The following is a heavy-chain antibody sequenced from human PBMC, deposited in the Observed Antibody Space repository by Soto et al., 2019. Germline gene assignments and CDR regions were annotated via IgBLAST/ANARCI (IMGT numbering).Heavy chain of an antibody. CDR1: GFTFSSYG. J-gene: IGHJ4*02. CDR2: ISYDGSNK. D-gene: IGHD6-13*01. Sequence: QVQLVESGGGVVQPGRSLRLSCAASGFTFSSYGMHWVRQAPGKGLEWVAVISYDGSNKYYADSVKGRFTISRDNSKNTLYLQMNSLRAEDTAVYYCAKDQYSSSWYYFDYWGQGTLVTGPS. V-gene: IGHV3-30*18. CDR3: AKDQYSSSWYYFDY.